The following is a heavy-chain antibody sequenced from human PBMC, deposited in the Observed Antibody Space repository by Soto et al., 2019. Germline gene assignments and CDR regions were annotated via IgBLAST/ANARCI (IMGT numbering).Heavy chain of an antibody. V-gene: IGHV6-1*01. D-gene: IGHD2-15*01. CDR2: TYYRSKWYN. CDR1: GDSVSSNSAT. CDR3: AREEIRVAYNWFAP. J-gene: IGHJ5*02. Sequence: PSQTLSLTCALSGDSVSSNSATWNWIRQSPSRNLEWLGRTYYRSKWYNDYAVSVKSRITITPDTSKNQFSLHLNSVTPEDTAVYYCAREEIRVAYNWFAPWGQRTLVTVSS.